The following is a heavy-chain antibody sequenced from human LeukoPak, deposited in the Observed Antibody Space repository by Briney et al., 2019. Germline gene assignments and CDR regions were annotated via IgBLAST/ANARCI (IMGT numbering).Heavy chain of an antibody. V-gene: IGHV3-64*04. Sequence: GGSLRLSCSASGFTFSIYAMHWVRQAPGKGLEYVSAINSNGDGTYYADSVKGRFTISRDNSKNTLYLQMNSLRAEDTAVYYCARETDGDYFDYWGQGTLVTVSS. D-gene: IGHD4-17*01. CDR2: INSNGDGT. CDR1: GFTFSIYA. J-gene: IGHJ4*02. CDR3: ARETDGDYFDY.